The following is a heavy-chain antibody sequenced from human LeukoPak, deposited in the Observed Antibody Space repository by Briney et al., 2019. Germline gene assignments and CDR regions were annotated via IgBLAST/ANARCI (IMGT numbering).Heavy chain of an antibody. V-gene: IGHV4-39*01. CDR1: GGSISSSSYY. D-gene: IGHD6-19*01. J-gene: IGHJ3*02. CDR2: IYYSGST. CDR3: ARSSDSSGWFLRALDAFDI. Sequence: SETLSLTCTVSGGSISSSSYYWGWIRQPPGKGLEWIGRIYYSGSTYYNPSLKSRVTISVDTSKNQFSLKLSSVTAADTAVYYCARSSDSSGWFLRALDAFDIWGQGTMVTVSS.